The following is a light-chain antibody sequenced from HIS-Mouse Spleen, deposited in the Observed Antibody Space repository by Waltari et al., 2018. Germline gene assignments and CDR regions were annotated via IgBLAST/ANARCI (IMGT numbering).Light chain of an antibody. Sequence: DIVMTQSPRSLPVTPGEPASISCRSSQSLLHSNGYKYLDWYLQKPGQSPQLLIYLGSNRASGVPDRFSGSGSGTDFTLKISRVEAEDVGVYYCMQALQTPFTFGPGTKVDIK. V-gene: IGKV2-28*01. CDR2: LGS. J-gene: IGKJ3*01. CDR3: MQALQTPFT. CDR1: QSLLHSNGYKY.